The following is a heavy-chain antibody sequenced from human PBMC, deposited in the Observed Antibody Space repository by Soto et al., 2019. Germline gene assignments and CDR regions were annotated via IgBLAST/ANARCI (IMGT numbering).Heavy chain of an antibody. Sequence: ESGGGLVQPGGSLRLSCITSGFTVSKFWMSWVRQAPGKGLEWVANIKHDGSQSYYEDSVKGRFTISRDNAKNSLYLQVNSLRVDDTAVYFCARLLLYSTSGRGWFDPRGQGTLVTVSS. D-gene: IGHD2-2*02. CDR2: IKHDGSQS. CDR3: ARLLLYSTSGRGWFDP. CDR1: GFTVSKFW. V-gene: IGHV3-7*03. J-gene: IGHJ5*02.